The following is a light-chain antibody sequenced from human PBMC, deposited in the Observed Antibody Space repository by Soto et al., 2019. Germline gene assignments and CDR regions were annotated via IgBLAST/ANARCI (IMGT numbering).Light chain of an antibody. CDR1: QYISTW. CDR3: QQSYSTPFT. J-gene: IGKJ5*01. Sequence: DIQMTQSPSTLSASVGDRVTITCRASQYISTWLAWYRHQPGTAPTLLISDASSLESGVPSRFSGTGSGTDFTLTISSLQPEDFATYYCQQSYSTPFTFSQGTRLEIK. CDR2: DAS. V-gene: IGKV1-5*01.